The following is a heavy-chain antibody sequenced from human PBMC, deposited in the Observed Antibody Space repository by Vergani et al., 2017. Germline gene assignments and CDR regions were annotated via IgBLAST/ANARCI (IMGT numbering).Heavy chain of an antibody. J-gene: IGHJ4*02. V-gene: IGHV1-69*15. Sequence: QVQLVQSGAEVKKPGSSVKVSCKASGGTFSSYAISWVRQAPGQGLEWMGRIIPIFGTANYAQKFQGRVTITADESTSTAYMELSSLRAEDTAVYYCARGGGEQLVQREYYFDYWGQGTLVTVSS. CDR2: IIPIFGTA. CDR1: GGTFSSYA. D-gene: IGHD6-6*01. CDR3: ARGGGEQLVQREYYFDY.